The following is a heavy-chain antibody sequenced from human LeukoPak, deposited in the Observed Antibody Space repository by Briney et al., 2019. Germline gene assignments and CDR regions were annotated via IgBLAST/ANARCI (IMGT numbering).Heavy chain of an antibody. J-gene: IGHJ3*02. Sequence: GGSLRPSCAPSGFNFRNYDMHGVRQAPGKGREWVASIRSVATNKYYADAVKGRFTISSDNAKNTLFLQMNSLRAEDTAVYYCARAYYFDTTGHDSDALDIWGRGTMVTVSS. CDR3: ARAYYFDTTGHDSDALDI. V-gene: IGHV3-33*01. CDR2: IRSVATNK. CDR1: GFNFRNYD. D-gene: IGHD3-22*01.